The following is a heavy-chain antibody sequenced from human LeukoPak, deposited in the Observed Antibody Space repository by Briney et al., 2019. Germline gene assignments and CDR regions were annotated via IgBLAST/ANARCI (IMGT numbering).Heavy chain of an antibody. CDR1: GGTFSSYA. Sequence: SVKVSCKASGGTFSSYAISWVRQAPGQGREWMGGFIPIFGTANYVQKFQGRVTITTDESPSTAYMEQCSVRSEDTAVYISARVLQYRLWSYCSGGSCYSGYFDYWGQGTLLTVSS. J-gene: IGHJ4*02. V-gene: IGHV1-69*05. CDR2: FIPIFGTA. D-gene: IGHD2-15*01. CDR3: ARVLQYRLWSYCSGGSCYSGYFDY.